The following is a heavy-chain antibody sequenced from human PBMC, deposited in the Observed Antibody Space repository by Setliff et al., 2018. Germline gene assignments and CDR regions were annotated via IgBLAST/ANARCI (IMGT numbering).Heavy chain of an antibody. V-gene: IGHV4-4*02. CDR3: ARDGSYYYFDY. D-gene: IGHD1-26*01. CDR2: IYHSGST. CDR1: GDSVSGEHW. J-gene: IGHJ4*02. Sequence: PSETLSLTCSVSGDSVSGEHWWSWVRQPPGKGLEWIGEIYHSGSTNYNPSLKSRVTISVDKSKNQFSLKLSSVTAADTAVYYCARDGSYYYFDYWGQGTLVTVSS.